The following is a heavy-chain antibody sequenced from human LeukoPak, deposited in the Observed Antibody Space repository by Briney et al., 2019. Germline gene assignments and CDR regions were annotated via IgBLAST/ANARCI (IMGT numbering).Heavy chain of an antibody. Sequence: GESLKISCKGSGYSFTSYWIGWARQMPGKGLEWMGIIYPGDSNTRYSPSFQGQVTISADKSISTAYLQWSSLKASDTAMYYCARCDSSSWYHYFDYWGQGTLVTVSS. V-gene: IGHV5-51*01. CDR3: ARCDSSSWYHYFDY. J-gene: IGHJ4*02. CDR2: IYPGDSNT. D-gene: IGHD6-13*01. CDR1: GYSFTSYW.